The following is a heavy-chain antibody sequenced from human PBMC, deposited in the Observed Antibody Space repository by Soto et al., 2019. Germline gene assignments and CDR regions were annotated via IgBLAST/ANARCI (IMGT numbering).Heavy chain of an antibody. D-gene: IGHD5-18*01. CDR2: ISSSGSNI. CDR3: ARGGYSYGYWSAQYYYYYYMDV. Sequence: QVQLVESGGGLVKPGGSLRLSCAASGFTFSDYYMSWIRQAPGKGLEWVSYISSSGSNIYYADSVKGRFTISRDNAKNSLYLQMNSLRAEDTAVYYCARGGYSYGYWSAQYYYYYYMDVWGKGTTVTVSS. V-gene: IGHV3-11*01. J-gene: IGHJ6*03. CDR1: GFTFSDYY.